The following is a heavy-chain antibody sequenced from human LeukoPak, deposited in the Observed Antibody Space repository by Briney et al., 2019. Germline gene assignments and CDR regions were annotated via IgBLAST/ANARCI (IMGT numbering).Heavy chain of an antibody. V-gene: IGHV4-34*01. Sequence: SETLSLTCAVYGGSFSGYYWSWIRQPPGKGLEWIGSIYYSGSTYYNPSLKSRVTISVDTSKNQFSLKLSSVTAADTAVYYCARHQSRDGYNCFDYWGQGTLVTVSS. J-gene: IGHJ4*02. CDR2: IYYSGST. D-gene: IGHD5-24*01. CDR1: GGSFSGYY. CDR3: ARHQSRDGYNCFDY.